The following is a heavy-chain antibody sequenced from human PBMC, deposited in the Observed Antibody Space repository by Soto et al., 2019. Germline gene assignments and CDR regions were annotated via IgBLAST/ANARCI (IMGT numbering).Heavy chain of an antibody. CDR3: AKIAYYDILSGSRKYNWFAP. J-gene: IGHJ5*02. CDR1: GFTFSSYA. V-gene: IGHV3-23*01. Sequence: GGSLRLSCAASGFTFSSYALTWVRQAPGKGLEWVSAISGGGGSTYYADSVKGRFTISRDNSKNTLYVQMNSLRAEDTAVYYCAKIAYYDILSGSRKYNWFAPRGQGTLVTVSS. CDR2: ISGGGGST. D-gene: IGHD3-9*01.